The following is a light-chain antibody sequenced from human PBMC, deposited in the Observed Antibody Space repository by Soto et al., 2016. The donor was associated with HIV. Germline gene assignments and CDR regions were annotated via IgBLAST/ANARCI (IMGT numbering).Light chain of an antibody. Sequence: DIQMTQSPSSLSASVGDRVTITCRASQNISSYLNWYQQKPGKAPKFLIYTTSSLQSGVPSRFSGSGSGTDFTLTISSLQPEDFATYYCQQSYSTPPTFGGGTKVE. J-gene: IGKJ4*01. CDR3: QQSYSTPPT. CDR2: TTS. CDR1: QNISSY. V-gene: IGKV1-39*01.